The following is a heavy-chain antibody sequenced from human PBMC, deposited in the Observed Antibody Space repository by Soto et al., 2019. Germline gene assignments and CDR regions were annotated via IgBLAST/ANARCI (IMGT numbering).Heavy chain of an antibody. CDR1: GFSLTTSGVG. V-gene: IGHV2-5*02. J-gene: IGHJ5*02. Sequence: KESGPTLVKPTQTLTLTCTFSGFSLTTSGVGVGWIRQPPGKALELLALIFWDDDKRYSPSLESRLTITKDTSKNQVVLSMTTMDPVDTPTYFCAHRLGSIFRGALYNWFDPWGQGSLVTVSP. CDR2: IFWDDDK. D-gene: IGHD3-10*01. CDR3: AHRLGSIFRGALYNWFDP.